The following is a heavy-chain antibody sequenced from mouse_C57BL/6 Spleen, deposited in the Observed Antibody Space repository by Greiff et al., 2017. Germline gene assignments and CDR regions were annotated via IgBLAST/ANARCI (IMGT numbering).Heavy chain of an antibody. J-gene: IGHJ3*01. CDR3: ARRDYDVFAY. CDR2: FHPYNDDT. Sequence: LVESGAELVKPGASVKMSCKASGYTFTTYPIEWMKQKPGKSLEWIGNFHPYNDDTKYNEKFKGKATLTVEKSSSTVYLGLSRLTSDDSAVYYCARRDYDVFAYWGQGTLVTVSA. D-gene: IGHD2-4*01. V-gene: IGHV1-47*01. CDR1: GYTFTTYP.